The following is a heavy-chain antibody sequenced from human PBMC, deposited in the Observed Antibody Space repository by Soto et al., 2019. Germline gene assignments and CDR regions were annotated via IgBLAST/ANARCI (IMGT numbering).Heavy chain of an antibody. Sequence: EVLMVESGGDLVQPGGSLRLSCSGSGFTFSSYWMNWVRQTPGKGLEWVANINEDGSDTYYMDSVTVRFTISRDNAKNSLYLQMNSLRAEDTAVYFCVAAHFDYWCQGTLVIVSS. J-gene: IGHJ4*02. V-gene: IGHV3-7*01. CDR1: GFTFSSYW. CDR3: VAAHFDY. D-gene: IGHD6-13*01. CDR2: INEDGSDT.